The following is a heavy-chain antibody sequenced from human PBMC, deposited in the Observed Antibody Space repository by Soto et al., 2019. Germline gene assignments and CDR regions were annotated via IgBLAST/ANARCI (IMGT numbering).Heavy chain of an antibody. V-gene: IGHV3-11*06. Sequence: PGGSLRLSCAASGFNFSDYYMSWIRQAPGKGLEWVSYISSSRSYTNYADSVKGRFTISTDNAKQSLYLQMNSLRAEDTAVYYCARDLRDRPWQIDYWGQGTLVTVSS. CDR1: GFNFSDYY. CDR3: ARDLRDRPWQIDY. J-gene: IGHJ4*02. CDR2: ISSSRSYT. D-gene: IGHD2-21*02.